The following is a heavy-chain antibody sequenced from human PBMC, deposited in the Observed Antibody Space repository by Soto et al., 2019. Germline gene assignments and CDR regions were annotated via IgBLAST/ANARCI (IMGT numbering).Heavy chain of an antibody. J-gene: IGHJ4*02. CDR1: GFTFTSYA. CDR2: ISAYNGNT. CDR3: ARDFTGWPPDGVDS. V-gene: IGHV1-18*01. D-gene: IGHD3-16*01. Sequence: QVHLVQSGAEVKMPGASVKVSCKASGFTFTSYAITWVRQAPGQGLEWMGWISAYNGNTKYAQNLQGRVTMTTDSSTSTAYMELGSLTSDDPAIYFCARDFTGWPPDGVDSWGQGTLVTVSA.